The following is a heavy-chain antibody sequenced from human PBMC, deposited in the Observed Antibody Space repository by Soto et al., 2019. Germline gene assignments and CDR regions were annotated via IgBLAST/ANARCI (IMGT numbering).Heavy chain of an antibody. CDR2: ISAYNGNT. CDR3: ARDPTVTISNLEISATVYSWFDP. CDR1: GYTFTSYG. V-gene: IGHV1-18*01. D-gene: IGHD4-17*01. J-gene: IGHJ5*02. Sequence: ASVKVSCKASGYTFTSYGISWVRQAPGQGLEWMGWISAYNGNTNYAQKLQGRVTMTTDTSTSTAYMELRSLRSDDTAVYYCARDPTVTISNLEISATVYSWFDPWGQGTLVTVSS.